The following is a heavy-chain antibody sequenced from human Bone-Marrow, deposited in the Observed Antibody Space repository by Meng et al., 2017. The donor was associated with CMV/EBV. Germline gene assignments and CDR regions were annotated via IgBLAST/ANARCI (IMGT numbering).Heavy chain of an antibody. Sequence: SVFTFSSYAMHWVRQAPGKGLVWVAVVSYDGSYKYYADSVKGRFTISRDNSKNSLFLEMNSLRPEDTAVYYSAKGRSGYSGSEFDSWGQGTLVTVSS. D-gene: IGHD5-12*01. J-gene: IGHJ4*02. V-gene: IGHV3-30*18. CDR3: AKGRSGYSGSEFDS. CDR2: VSYDGSYK. CDR1: VFTFSSYA.